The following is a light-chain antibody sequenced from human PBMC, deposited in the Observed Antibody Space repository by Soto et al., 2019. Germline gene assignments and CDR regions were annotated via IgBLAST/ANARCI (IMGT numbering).Light chain of an antibody. Sequence: DIQMTQSPSSLSVSVGDRVTITCRASESFSSWLAWYQQKPGNAPKLLIYKASTLQRGVPSRFSGSGSGTEFTLTISGLQPDDFATYYCQQYNSYPWTFGQGTKVEIK. CDR3: QQYNSYPWT. CDR2: KAS. CDR1: ESFSSW. V-gene: IGKV1-5*03. J-gene: IGKJ1*01.